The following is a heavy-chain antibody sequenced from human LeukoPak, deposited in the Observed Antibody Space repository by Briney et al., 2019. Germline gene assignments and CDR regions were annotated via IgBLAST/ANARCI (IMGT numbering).Heavy chain of an antibody. CDR1: GGTFITYA. Sequence: ASVKVSCKASGGTFITYAISWVRQAPGQGLEWMGGIIPIFGTANYAQKFQGRVTITADESTSTAYMELSSLRSEDTAVYYCARDRVAGYYYGMDVWGQGTTVTVSS. V-gene: IGHV1-69*01. CDR3: ARDRVAGYYYGMDV. J-gene: IGHJ6*02. D-gene: IGHD6-19*01. CDR2: IIPIFGTA.